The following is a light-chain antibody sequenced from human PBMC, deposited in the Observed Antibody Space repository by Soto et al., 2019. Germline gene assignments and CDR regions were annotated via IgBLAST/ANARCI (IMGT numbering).Light chain of an antibody. J-gene: IGKJ5*01. V-gene: IGKV3-20*01. CDR1: QSVSNSY. CDR2: GAS. CDR3: QQYGTTRIT. Sequence: EIVLTQSPGTLSLSPGERATLSCRASQSVSNSYLAWYQQKPGQAPRLLMYGASNRATGIPDRFSGSGSETDFTLTISRLEPEDFAVYYCQQYGTTRITFGQGTLLE.